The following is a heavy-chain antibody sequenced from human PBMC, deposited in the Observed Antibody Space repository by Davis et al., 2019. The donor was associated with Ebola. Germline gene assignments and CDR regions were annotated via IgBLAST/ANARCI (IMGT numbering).Heavy chain of an antibody. CDR2: ISSSGSTI. V-gene: IGHV3-11*01. Sequence: GESLKISCAASGFTFSDYYMSWIRQAPGKGLEWVSYISSSGSTIYYADSVKGRFTISRDNAKNSLYLQMNSLRAEDTAVYYWARGQGVGSSSSPTFDYWGQGTLVTVSS. CDR1: GFTFSDYY. J-gene: IGHJ4*02. D-gene: IGHD6-6*01. CDR3: ARGQGVGSSSSPTFDY.